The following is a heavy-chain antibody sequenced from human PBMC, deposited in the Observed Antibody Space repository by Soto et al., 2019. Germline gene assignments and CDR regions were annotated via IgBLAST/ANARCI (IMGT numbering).Heavy chain of an antibody. CDR3: ASGKEGYCSSTSCYADYYYYGMDV. CDR2: IIPIFGTA. J-gene: IGHJ6*02. Sequence: SVKVSCKASGGTFSSYAISWVRQAPGQGLEWMGGIIPIFGTANYAQKFQGRVTITADESTSTAYMELSSLRSEDTAVYYCASGKEGYCSSTSCYADYYYYGMDVWGHGTTVTVSS. CDR1: GGTFSSYA. V-gene: IGHV1-69*13. D-gene: IGHD2-2*01.